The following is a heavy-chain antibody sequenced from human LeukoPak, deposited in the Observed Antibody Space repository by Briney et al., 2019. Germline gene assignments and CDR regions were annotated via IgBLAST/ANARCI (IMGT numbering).Heavy chain of an antibody. Sequence: WASVKVSCKASGYTFTSYYMHWVRQAPGQGLEWMGIINPSGGSTSYAQKFQGRVTMTRDMSTSTVYMELSSLRAEDTAVYYCAELGITMIGGVWGKGTTVTISS. CDR3: AELGITMIGGV. CDR1: GYTFTSYY. CDR2: INPSGGST. D-gene: IGHD3-10*02. V-gene: IGHV1-46*01. J-gene: IGHJ6*04.